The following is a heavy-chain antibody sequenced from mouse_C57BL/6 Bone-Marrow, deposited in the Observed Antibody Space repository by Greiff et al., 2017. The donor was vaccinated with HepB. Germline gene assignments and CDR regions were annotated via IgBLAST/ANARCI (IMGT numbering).Heavy chain of an antibody. CDR1: GYTFTSYW. J-gene: IGHJ2*01. CDR3: AREGYYGYYFDY. D-gene: IGHD1-1*01. V-gene: IGHV1-69*01. CDR2: IDPSDSYT. Sequence: QVQLQQSGAELVMPGASVKLSCKASGYTFTSYWMHWVKQRPGQGLEWIGEIDPSDSYTNYNQKFKGKSTLTVDKSSSTAYMQLSSLTSEDSAVYYCAREGYYGYYFDYWGQGTTLTVSS.